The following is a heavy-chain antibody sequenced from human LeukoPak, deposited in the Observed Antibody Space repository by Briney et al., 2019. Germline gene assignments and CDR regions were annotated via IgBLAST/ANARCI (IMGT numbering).Heavy chain of an antibody. J-gene: IGHJ4*02. Sequence: GGSLRLSCAASGXTFSSAWMHWVRQVPGKGLVWVSRINTDGSDTSYADSIMGRFTISRDNAKNTLYLQMNSLRAEDTAIYYCATDYWGALNFWGQGTLVTVSS. CDR2: INTDGSDT. V-gene: IGHV3-74*01. CDR3: ATDYWGALNF. CDR1: GXTFSSAW. D-gene: IGHD7-27*01.